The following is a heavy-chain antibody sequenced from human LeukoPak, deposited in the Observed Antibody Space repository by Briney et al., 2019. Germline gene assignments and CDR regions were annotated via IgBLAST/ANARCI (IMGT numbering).Heavy chain of an antibody. J-gene: IGHJ4*02. CDR2: ISYDGSNK. CDR3: AKTSLVATDLVPRDY. V-gene: IGHV3-30*04. D-gene: IGHD5-12*01. CDR1: GFTFSRYG. Sequence: TGGSLRLSCAASGFTFSRYGMHWVRQAPGKGLEWVTAISYDGSNKYYADSVKGRFTISRDNSKNTLYVQMNSLRAEDTAVYYCAKTSLVATDLVPRDYWGQGTLVTVSS.